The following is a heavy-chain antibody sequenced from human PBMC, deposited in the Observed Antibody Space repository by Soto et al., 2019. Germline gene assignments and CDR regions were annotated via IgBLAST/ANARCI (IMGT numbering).Heavy chain of an antibody. CDR1: GVTFSSYT. Sequence: QVQLVQSGAEVKKPGSSVQVSCKASGVTFSSYTISWLRQAPGQGLEWMGRIIPLLGIANYAQKFQGRVTITEDKPTSTAYMELSSLRSEDTAVYYCARDPSAGDSAGYWGQGTLVTVSS. CDR2: IIPLLGIA. CDR3: ARDPSAGDSAGY. D-gene: IGHD2-21*01. J-gene: IGHJ4*02. V-gene: IGHV1-69*08.